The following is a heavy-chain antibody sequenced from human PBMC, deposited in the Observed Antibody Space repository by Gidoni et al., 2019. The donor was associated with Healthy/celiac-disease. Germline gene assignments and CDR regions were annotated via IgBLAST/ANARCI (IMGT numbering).Heavy chain of an antibody. V-gene: IGHV3-23*01. D-gene: IGHD3-22*01. CDR3: ATGQTMLGGYHSF. CDR1: GFTFSSYV. Sequence: EVQLLESGGGLVQPGGSLRLSCAASGFTFSSYVMNWVRQAPGKGLGWVSIISGSGDSTYSADSVKGRFTISRDNSKNTLYLQMNSLRAEDTAVYYCATGQTMLGGYHSFWGQGTLVTVSS. J-gene: IGHJ4*02. CDR2: ISGSGDST.